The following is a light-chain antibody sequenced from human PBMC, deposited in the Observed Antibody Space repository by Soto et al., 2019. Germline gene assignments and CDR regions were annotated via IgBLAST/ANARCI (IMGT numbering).Light chain of an antibody. Sequence: VXXQSPAXXSLXXXERATXSCRXSQSVSSSLAWYQHKPGQAPRLLIFDASHRATGIPARFSGGGSGTDFTLSISSLQPEDFAVYYCQQHTDWPPSTFGQGTKVDI. J-gene: IGKJ1*01. CDR1: QSVSSS. CDR3: QQHTDWPPST. CDR2: DAS. V-gene: IGKV3-11*01.